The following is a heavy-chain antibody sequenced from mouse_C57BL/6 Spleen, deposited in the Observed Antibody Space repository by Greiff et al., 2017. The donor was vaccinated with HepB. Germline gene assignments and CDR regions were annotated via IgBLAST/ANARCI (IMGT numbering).Heavy chain of an antibody. Sequence: EVQVVESEGGLVQPGSSMKLSCTASGFTFSDYYMAWVRQVPEKGLEWVANINYDGSSTYYLDSLKSRFIISRDNAKNILYLQMSSLKSEDTATYYCARVRVNYAFAYWGQGTLVTVSA. D-gene: IGHD2-1*01. CDR2: INYDGSST. J-gene: IGHJ3*01. CDR1: GFTFSDYY. V-gene: IGHV5-16*01. CDR3: ARVRVNYAFAY.